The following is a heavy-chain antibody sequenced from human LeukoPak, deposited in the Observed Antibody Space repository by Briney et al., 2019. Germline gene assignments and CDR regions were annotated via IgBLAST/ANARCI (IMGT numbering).Heavy chain of an antibody. J-gene: IGHJ3*02. D-gene: IGHD4-17*01. V-gene: IGHV1-69*05. CDR3: AREPTVTTLSIGAFDI. Sequence: SVKVSCKASGGTFSSYAISWVRQGPGQGLEWMGGIIPIFGTANYAQQFQSRVTITTEESTSTAYMELSSLRSEDTAVYHCAREPTVTTLSIGAFDIWGQGTMVTVSS. CDR1: GGTFSSYA. CDR2: IIPIFGTA.